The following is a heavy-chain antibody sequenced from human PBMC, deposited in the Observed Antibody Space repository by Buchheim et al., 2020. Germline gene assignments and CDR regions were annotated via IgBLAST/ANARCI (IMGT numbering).Heavy chain of an antibody. Sequence: EVQLVESGGDLVQPGGSLRLSCSASGFTFTNAWMNWVRQAPGKGLEWVGRIRSRSDGGTADYAAPVQGRFTISRDDSKNTLYREMGSLKTEDTAVYYCTTSPGFYATSPFDYWGQGSL. D-gene: IGHD2/OR15-2a*01. V-gene: IGHV3-15*07. J-gene: IGHJ4*02. CDR1: GFTFTNAW. CDR3: TTSPGFYATSPFDY. CDR2: IRSRSDGGTA.